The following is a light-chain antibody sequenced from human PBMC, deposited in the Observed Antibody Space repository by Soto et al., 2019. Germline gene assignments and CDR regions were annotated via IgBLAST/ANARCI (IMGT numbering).Light chain of an antibody. J-gene: IGLJ3*02. V-gene: IGLV1-47*01. CDR3: AAWDDSLSGRWV. CDR1: GSTSGSNY. CDR2: RNN. Sequence: QSVLTQPPSASGPPGRGAPFLGFGGGSTSGSNYVYGNQQLPGTAPKLLIYRNNQRPSGVPDRFSGSKSGTSASLAISGLRSEDEADYYCAAWDDSLSGRWVFGGGTKVTVL.